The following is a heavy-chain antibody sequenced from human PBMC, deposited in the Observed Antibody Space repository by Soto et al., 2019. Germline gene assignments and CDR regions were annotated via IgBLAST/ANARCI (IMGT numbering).Heavy chain of an antibody. J-gene: IGHJ4*02. CDR2: INSDGTST. Sequence: EVQLVESGGGLVQPGGSLRLSCTASGFTFRSYWMHWVRQAPGKGLVWVSRINSDGTSTNYADSVKGRFTISRDNAKNTLYLQMNSLRAEDTAMYYCARGPSGSGYYVGDYWGQGIQVTVSS. CDR1: GFTFRSYW. CDR3: ARGPSGSGYYVGDY. D-gene: IGHD5-12*01. V-gene: IGHV3-74*01.